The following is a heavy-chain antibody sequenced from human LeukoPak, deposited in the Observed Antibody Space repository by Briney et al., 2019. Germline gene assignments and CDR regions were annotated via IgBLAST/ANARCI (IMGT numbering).Heavy chain of an antibody. CDR2: IIPIFGTA. V-gene: IGHV1-69*05. CDR1: GGTLSSYA. D-gene: IGHD2-15*01. Sequence: SVKVSCKASGGTLSSYAISWVRQAPGQGLEWMGGIIPIFGTANYAQKFQGRVTITTDESTTTAYMELSSLRFEDTAVYYCARSPGLALNWYFDLWGRGTLVTVSS. J-gene: IGHJ2*01. CDR3: ARSPGLALNWYFDL.